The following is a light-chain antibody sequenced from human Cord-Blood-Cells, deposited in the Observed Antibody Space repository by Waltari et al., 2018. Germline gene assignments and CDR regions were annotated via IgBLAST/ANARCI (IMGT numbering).Light chain of an antibody. CDR3: QQYGSSPLFT. V-gene: IGKV3-20*01. Sequence: DIVLTQSPGTLSLSPGERATLSCRASQSVSSSYLAWYQQKPAQAPRLLIYGASSRATGIPDRFSGSGSATDFTLTISRLEPEDFAVYYCQQYGSSPLFTFGPGTKVDIK. CDR2: GAS. J-gene: IGKJ3*01. CDR1: QSVSSSY.